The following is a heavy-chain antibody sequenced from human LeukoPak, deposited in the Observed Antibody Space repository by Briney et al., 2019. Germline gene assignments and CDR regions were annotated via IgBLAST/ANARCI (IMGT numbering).Heavy chain of an antibody. D-gene: IGHD3-3*01. V-gene: IGHV4-4*02. CDR2: IYHSGST. Sequence: PSGTLSLTCAVSGGSISSSNWWSWVRQPPGKGLEWIGEIYHSGSTNYNPSLKSRVTISVDKSKNQFSLKLSSVTAADTAVYYCARASITIFGVVIIEYYFDYWGQGTLVTVSS. CDR1: GGSISSSNW. J-gene: IGHJ4*02. CDR3: ARASITIFGVVIIEYYFDY.